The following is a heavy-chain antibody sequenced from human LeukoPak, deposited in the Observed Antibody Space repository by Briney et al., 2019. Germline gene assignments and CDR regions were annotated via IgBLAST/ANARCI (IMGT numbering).Heavy chain of an antibody. CDR3: ARWVGRFDY. CDR2: ITGSSSSK. J-gene: IGHJ4*02. Sequence: GGSLRLSCAASGFTFSAYSMNWVRQAPGKGLECVASITGSSSSKVYADSVKGRFTISRDNSKNTLYLQMNSLRAEDTAVYYCARWVGRFDYWGQGTLVTVSS. CDR1: GFTFSAYS. V-gene: IGHV3-48*01.